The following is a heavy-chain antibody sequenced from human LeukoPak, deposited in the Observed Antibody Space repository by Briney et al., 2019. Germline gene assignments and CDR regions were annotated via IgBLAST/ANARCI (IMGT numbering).Heavy chain of an antibody. Sequence: SGGSLRLSCAASGFSFSSYAMSCVRQAPGEGLGWVSTPSGNGERTYYADSVKGRLTVSRDNSKNTLFLQMNSLRSDDTAVYYCAKGGSCEGRLEHDYWGQGTLVTVSS. D-gene: IGHD1/OR15-1a*01. J-gene: IGHJ4*01. CDR3: AKGGSCEGRLEHDY. CDR1: GFSFSSYA. V-gene: IGHV3-23*01. CDR2: PSGNGERT.